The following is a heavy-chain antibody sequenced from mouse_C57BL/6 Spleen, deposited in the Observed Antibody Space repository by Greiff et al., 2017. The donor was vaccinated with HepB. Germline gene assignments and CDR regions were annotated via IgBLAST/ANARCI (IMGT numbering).Heavy chain of an antibody. J-gene: IGHJ2*01. CDR2: IYPGDGDT. V-gene: IGHV1-82*01. Sequence: QVQLQQSGPELVKPGASVKISCKASGYAFSSSWMNWVKQRPGKGLEWIGRIYPGDGDTNYNGKFKGKATLTADKSSSTAYMQLSSLTSEDSAVYFCARPNYGSSLDYWGQGTTLTVSS. D-gene: IGHD1-1*01. CDR1: GYAFSSSW. CDR3: ARPNYGSSLDY.